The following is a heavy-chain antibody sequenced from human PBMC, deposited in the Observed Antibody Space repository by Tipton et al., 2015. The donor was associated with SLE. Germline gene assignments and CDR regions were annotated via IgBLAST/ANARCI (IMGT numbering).Heavy chain of an antibody. CDR2: IYHSGST. D-gene: IGHD3-3*01. V-gene: IGHV4-4*02. J-gene: IGHJ6*02. Sequence: TLSLTCAVSGGSISSSNWWSWVRQPPGKGLEWIGEIYHSGSTNYNPSLKSRVTISVDKSKNQFSLKLSSVTAADTAVYYCARDEWYGSYYYGMDVWGQGTTVTVSS. CDR3: ARDEWYGSYYYGMDV. CDR1: GGSISSSNW.